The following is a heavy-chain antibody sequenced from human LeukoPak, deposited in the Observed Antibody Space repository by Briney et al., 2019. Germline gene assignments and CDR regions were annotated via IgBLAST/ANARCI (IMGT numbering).Heavy chain of an antibody. CDR3: ARGPPNWGYDY. V-gene: IGHV1-8*01. CDR2: MSPNSGDT. Sequence: ASVKVSCKASGYTFTSYDFNWVRQATGQRPKWMGWMSPNSGDTGYAQKFQDRVTMTRNTSISTAYMELSSLRSDDTAVYYCARGPPNWGYDYWGPGTLVTVSS. CDR1: GYTFTSYD. D-gene: IGHD7-27*01. J-gene: IGHJ4*02.